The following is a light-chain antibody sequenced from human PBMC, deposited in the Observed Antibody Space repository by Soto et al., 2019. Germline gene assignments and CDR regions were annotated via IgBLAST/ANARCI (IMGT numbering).Light chain of an antibody. Sequence: QSVLTQPASVSGSPGQSITISCTGTSSDVGGYNYVSWYQQHPGKAPKPLIYEVSNRPSGVSNRFSGSKSGNTASLTISGLQPEDEADYYCSSFTSRSTFNYVFGTGTKLTVL. CDR1: SSDVGGYNY. CDR2: EVS. J-gene: IGLJ1*01. V-gene: IGLV2-14*01. CDR3: SSFTSRSTFNYV.